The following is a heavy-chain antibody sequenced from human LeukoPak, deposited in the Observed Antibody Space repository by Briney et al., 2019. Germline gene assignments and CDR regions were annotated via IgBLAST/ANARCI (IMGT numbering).Heavy chain of an antibody. CDR3: ARGGIEDWFDP. CDR2: ISSSSSYT. D-gene: IGHD6-13*01. J-gene: IGHJ5*02. CDR1: GFTFSDYY. Sequence: GGSLRLSCAASGFTFSDYYMSWIRQAPGKGLEWVPYISSSSSYTNYADSVKGRFTISRDNAKNSLYLQMNSLRAEDTAVYYCARGGIEDWFDPWGQGTLVTVSS. V-gene: IGHV3-11*06.